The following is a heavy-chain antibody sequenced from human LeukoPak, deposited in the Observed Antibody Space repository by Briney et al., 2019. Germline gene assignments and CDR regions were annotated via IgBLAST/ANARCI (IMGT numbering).Heavy chain of an antibody. CDR3: ARGGASELYYFDY. D-gene: IGHD2-15*01. J-gene: IGHJ4*02. Sequence: PGGSLRLSCAASGFTVSNKYMSWVRQAPGKGLECVSVIYNGGNTYYADSVKGRFTISRDNSKNTLYLQMNSLRAEDTAVYYCARGGASELYYFDYWGRGTLVTVSS. V-gene: IGHV3-53*01. CDR2: IYNGGNT. CDR1: GFTVSNKY.